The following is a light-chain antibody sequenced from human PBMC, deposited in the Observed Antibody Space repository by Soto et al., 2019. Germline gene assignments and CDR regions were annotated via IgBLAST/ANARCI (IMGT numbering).Light chain of an antibody. CDR3: SSYTSRSTVV. CDR1: SSDVGSYNR. CDR2: EVS. Sequence: QSALTQPPSVSGSPGQSVTISCTGTSSDVGSYNRVPWYQQPPGTAPKLMIYEVSNRPSGVPDRFSGSKSGNSASLTISRLQAEDEADYYRSSYTSRSTVVFGGGTKLTVL. V-gene: IGLV2-18*02. J-gene: IGLJ2*01.